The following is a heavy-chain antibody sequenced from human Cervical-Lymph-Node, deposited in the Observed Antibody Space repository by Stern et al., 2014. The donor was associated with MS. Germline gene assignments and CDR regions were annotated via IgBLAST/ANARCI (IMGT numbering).Heavy chain of an antibody. V-gene: IGHV4-39*01. CDR1: GDSISSYTHY. CDR2: VYYSGTP. Sequence: QLVESGPGLVKPSETLSLTCAVSGDSISSYTHYWAWIRQPPGKGLEWIGSVYYSGTPYYTPPLRSPVTISVDTPRNHFSLGHNSVTAADTAVYYCAKHACTGAACPFDLWGQGTLVTVSS. J-gene: IGHJ4*02. D-gene: IGHD2-8*02. CDR3: AKHACTGAACPFDL.